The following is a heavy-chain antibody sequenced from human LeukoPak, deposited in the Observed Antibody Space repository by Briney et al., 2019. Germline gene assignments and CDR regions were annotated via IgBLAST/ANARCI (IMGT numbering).Heavy chain of an antibody. CDR1: GYTFTSYA. Sequence: AASVKVSCKASGYTFTSYAISWDRQAPGQGLEWMGWISGYNGNTKYAQKVQGRVTMTTDTSTSTAYMELRSLRSDDTAVYYCARGYRYGSDYYSGMDVWGQGTTVTVSS. CDR2: ISGYNGNT. D-gene: IGHD5-18*01. J-gene: IGHJ6*02. CDR3: ARGYRYGSDYYSGMDV. V-gene: IGHV1-18*01.